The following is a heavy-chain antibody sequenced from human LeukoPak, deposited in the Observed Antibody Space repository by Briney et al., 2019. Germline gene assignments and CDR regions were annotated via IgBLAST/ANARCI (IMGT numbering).Heavy chain of an antibody. CDR1: GLTFSSYS. Sequence: GGSLRLSCAASGLTFSSYSMSWVRQAPGKGLEWVSSISSSSSSYIYYADSVKGRFTISRDNAKNSLYLQMNSLRAEDTAVYYCARDRDSSSWYPDYWGQGTLVTVSS. CDR2: ISSSSSSYI. J-gene: IGHJ4*02. D-gene: IGHD6-13*01. CDR3: ARDRDSSSWYPDY. V-gene: IGHV3-21*01.